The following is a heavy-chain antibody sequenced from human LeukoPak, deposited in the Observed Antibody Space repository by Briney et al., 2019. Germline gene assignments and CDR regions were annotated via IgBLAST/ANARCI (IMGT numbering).Heavy chain of an antibody. Sequence: ASVKVSCKASGYTFTSYGISWVRQAPGQGLEWMGWISAYNGNTNYAQKLQGRVTMTTDTSTSTAYMGLRSLRSDDTAVYYCARVGVLLRFGELEGMNWFDPWGQGTLVTVSS. V-gene: IGHV1-18*01. D-gene: IGHD3-10*01. CDR1: GYTFTSYG. CDR2: ISAYNGNT. J-gene: IGHJ5*02. CDR3: ARVGVLLRFGELEGMNWFDP.